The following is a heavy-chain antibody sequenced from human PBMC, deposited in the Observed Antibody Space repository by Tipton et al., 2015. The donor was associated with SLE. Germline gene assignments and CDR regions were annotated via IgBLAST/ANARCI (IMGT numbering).Heavy chain of an antibody. Sequence: SLRLSCAASGFTFDDYGMSWVRQVPGKGLEWVSGINWNGGSTGYADSVKGRFTISRDNAKNSLYLQMNSLRAEDTALYHCARMYSSSWPYYYYMDVWGKGTTVTVSS. CDR1: GFTFDDYG. V-gene: IGHV3-20*01. D-gene: IGHD6-13*01. CDR3: ARMYSSSWPYYYYMDV. CDR2: INWNGGST. J-gene: IGHJ6*03.